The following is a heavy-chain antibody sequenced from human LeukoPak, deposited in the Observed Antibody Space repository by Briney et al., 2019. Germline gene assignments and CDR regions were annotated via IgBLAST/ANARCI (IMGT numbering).Heavy chain of an antibody. V-gene: IGHV1-69*05. CDR2: IIPIFGTA. CDR1: GYTFTSYD. D-gene: IGHD6-6*01. Sequence: SVKVSCKASGYTFTSYDINWVLQATGQGLEWMGGIIPIFGTANYAQKFQGRVTITTDESTSTAYMELSSLRSEDTAVYYCARDRGAAQDIRRSYNWFDPWGQGTLATVSS. J-gene: IGHJ5*02. CDR3: ARDRGAAQDIRRSYNWFDP.